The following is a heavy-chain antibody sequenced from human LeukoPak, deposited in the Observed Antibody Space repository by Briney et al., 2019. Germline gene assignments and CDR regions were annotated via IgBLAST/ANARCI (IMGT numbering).Heavy chain of an antibody. J-gene: IGHJ5*02. CDR1: GGSISSSSYY. Sequence: SETLSLTCTVSGGSISSSSYYWGWIRQPPGKGLEWIGSIYYSGSTYYNPSLKSRVTISVDTSKNQFSLKLSSVTAADTAVYYCARQLSTVAYGGNWFDPWGQGTLVTVSS. CDR2: IYYSGST. CDR3: ARQLSTVAYGGNWFDP. D-gene: IGHD4-23*01. V-gene: IGHV4-39*07.